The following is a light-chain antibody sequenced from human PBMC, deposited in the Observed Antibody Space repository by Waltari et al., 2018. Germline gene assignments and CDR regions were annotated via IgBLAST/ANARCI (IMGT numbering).Light chain of an antibody. J-gene: IGLJ3*02. Sequence: QSVLTQPPSASGTPGQRVTISCSGSSSNIGSNYVYWYQQLPGTAPKLLIFRNNQRPSGVPDRFSGSKSGTSASLAISGLWSEDEADYYCAAWDGSLSDYWVFGGGTKLTVL. CDR2: RNN. CDR3: AAWDGSLSDYWV. V-gene: IGLV1-47*03. CDR1: SSNIGSNY.